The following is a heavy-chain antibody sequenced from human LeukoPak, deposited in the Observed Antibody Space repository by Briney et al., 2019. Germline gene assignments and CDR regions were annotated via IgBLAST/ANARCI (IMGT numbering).Heavy chain of an antibody. Sequence: QPGGSLRLSCAASGFTFSSYGMHWVRQAPGKGLEWVALISYDGSHNYYADSVKGRFTISRDNSKNTLYLQMNSLRAEDTAVYYCARGETHWGQGTLVTVSS. D-gene: IGHD1-26*01. J-gene: IGHJ4*02. V-gene: IGHV3-30*03. CDR3: ARGETH. CDR2: ISYDGSHN. CDR1: GFTFSSYG.